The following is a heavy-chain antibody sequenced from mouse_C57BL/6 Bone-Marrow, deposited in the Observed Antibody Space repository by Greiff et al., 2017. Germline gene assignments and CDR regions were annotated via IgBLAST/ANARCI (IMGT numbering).Heavy chain of an antibody. CDR3: ARTDIEGSNYYFDY. CDR2: INPNNGGT. J-gene: IGHJ2*01. D-gene: IGHD2-5*01. V-gene: IGHV1-22*01. CDR1: GYTFTDYN. Sequence: EVKLMESGPELVKPGASVKMSCKASGYTFTDYNMHWVKQSHGKSLEWIGYINPNNGGTSYNQKFKGKTTLTVNKSSSTAYMELRSLTSEDSAVYYCARTDIEGSNYYFDYWGQGTTLTVSS.